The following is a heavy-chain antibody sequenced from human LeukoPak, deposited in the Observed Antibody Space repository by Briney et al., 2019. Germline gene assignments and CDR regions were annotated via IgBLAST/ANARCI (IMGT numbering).Heavy chain of an antibody. CDR2: IYYSGTT. CDR1: GGSITSYY. J-gene: IGHJ4*02. V-gene: IGHV4-59*08. CDR3: ARGIDYYGSGSHYYFDY. D-gene: IGHD3-10*01. Sequence: PSETLSLTCTVSGGSITSYYWSWIRQPPGKGLEGIGYIYYSGTTNYNPSLKSRVTISADTSKNQFSLKLSSVTAADTAVYYCARGIDYYGSGSHYYFDYWGQGTLVTVSS.